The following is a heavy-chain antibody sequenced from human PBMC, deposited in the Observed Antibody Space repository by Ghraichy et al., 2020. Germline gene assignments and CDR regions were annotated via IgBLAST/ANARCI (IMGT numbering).Heavy chain of an antibody. CDR2: IYYSGST. J-gene: IGHJ3*02. Sequence: SETLSLTCTVSGGSISSGAFYWSWIRQHPGRGLEWVGYIYYSGSTYYNPSLKSRVTISVDTSTNQFSLKLSPVTAADTAGYYCARSVAGRDAFDIWGQGTMVTISS. D-gene: IGHD6-19*01. V-gene: IGHV4-31*03. CDR3: ARSVAGRDAFDI. CDR1: GGSISSGAFY.